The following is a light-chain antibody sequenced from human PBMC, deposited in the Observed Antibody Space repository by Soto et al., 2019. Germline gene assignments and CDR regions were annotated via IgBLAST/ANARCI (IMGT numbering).Light chain of an antibody. J-gene: IGKJ5*01. CDR1: QSVRSN. V-gene: IGKV3-15*01. CDR2: GAS. Sequence: EIVMTQSPATLSVSPGERATLSCRSSQSVRSNLAWYQQKPGQAPRLLIYGASTRATGVAARVSGSGSGTEFALTISSLQSEDFAIYCCQQYNIWTPITFGQGTRREI. CDR3: QQYNIWTPIT.